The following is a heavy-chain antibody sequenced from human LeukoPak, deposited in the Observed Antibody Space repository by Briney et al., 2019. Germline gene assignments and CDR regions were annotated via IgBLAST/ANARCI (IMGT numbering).Heavy chain of an antibody. V-gene: IGHV1-2*02. J-gene: IGHJ4*02. CDR3: AREGKQWLLMDRKRYFDY. Sequence: GASVKVSCKASGYTFTGYYMHWVRQAPGQGLEWMGWINPNSGGTNYAQKFQGRVTMTRDTSISTAYMELSRLRSDDTAVYYCAREGKQWLLMDRKRYFDYWGQGTLVTVSS. D-gene: IGHD6-19*01. CDR2: INPNSGGT. CDR1: GYTFTGYY.